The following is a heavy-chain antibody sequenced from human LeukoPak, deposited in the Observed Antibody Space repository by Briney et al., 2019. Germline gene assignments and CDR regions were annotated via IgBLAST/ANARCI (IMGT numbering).Heavy chain of an antibody. J-gene: IGHJ3*02. V-gene: IGHV3-7*01. D-gene: IGHD3-16*01. CDR1: GFTFSTFW. Sequence: GGSLRLSCTASGFTFSTFWMSWVRQAQGKGLEWLANIKQDGSEIYYVDSVKGRFTISRDNAKNSLYLQMNNLRAEDTAVYYCASLIWGGGFDIWGQGTMVTVSS. CDR3: ASLIWGGGFDI. CDR2: IKQDGSEI.